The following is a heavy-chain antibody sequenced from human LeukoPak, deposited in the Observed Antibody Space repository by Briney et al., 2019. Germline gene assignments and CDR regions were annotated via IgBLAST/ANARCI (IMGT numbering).Heavy chain of an antibody. CDR3: ARGGDIVVVPAAIPHFDY. Sequence: SETLTLTCAVYGGSFSGYYWSWIRQPPGKGLEWIGEINHSGSTNYNPSLKSRVTISVDTSKNQFSLKLSSVTAADTAVYYCARGGDIVVVPAAIPHFDYWGQGTLVTVSS. J-gene: IGHJ4*02. CDR2: INHSGST. D-gene: IGHD2-2*02. CDR1: GGSFSGYY. V-gene: IGHV4-34*01.